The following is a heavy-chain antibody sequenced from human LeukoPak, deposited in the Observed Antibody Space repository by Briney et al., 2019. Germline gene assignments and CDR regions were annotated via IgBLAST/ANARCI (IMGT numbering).Heavy chain of an antibody. Sequence: PGGSLRLSCAASGFTFDDYAMHWVRQAPGKGLEWVSGISWNSGSIGYVDSVKGRFTISRDNAKNSLYLQMNSLRAEDMALYYCARSYYDSSGPSAWYFDLWGRGTLVTVSS. CDR3: ARSYYDSSGPSAWYFDL. CDR1: GFTFDDYA. D-gene: IGHD3-22*01. J-gene: IGHJ2*01. V-gene: IGHV3-9*03. CDR2: ISWNSGSI.